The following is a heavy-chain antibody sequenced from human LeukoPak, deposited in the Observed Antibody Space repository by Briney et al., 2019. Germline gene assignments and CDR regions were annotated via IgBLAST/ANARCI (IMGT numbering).Heavy chain of an antibody. CDR1: GYLFTSYW. CDR3: ARAGYCSGGSCYSGEYYYYGMDV. D-gene: IGHD2-15*01. CDR2: IYPGDSDT. Sequence: GESLKISCKGSGYLFTSYWSGGVRQVPGKGLEGRGIIYPGDSDTRYSPSFQGQVTISADKSISTAYLQWSSLKASDTAMYYCARAGYCSGGSCYSGEYYYYGMDVWGQGTTVTVSS. J-gene: IGHJ6*02. V-gene: IGHV5-51*01.